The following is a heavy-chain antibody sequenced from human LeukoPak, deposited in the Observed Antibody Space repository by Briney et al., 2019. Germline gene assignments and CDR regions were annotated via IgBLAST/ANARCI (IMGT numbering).Heavy chain of an antibody. CDR2: IWYDGSNK. J-gene: IGHJ3*02. CDR1: GFTFRSYG. CDR3: AREQYGPDDALDI. Sequence: GGSLRLSCEASGFTFRSYGMHWVRQAPGKGLKWVAVIWYDGSNKNYADSVKGRFTVSRDNSKNTLDLQMSSLRAEDTAVYYCAREQYGPDDALDIWGQGTLVTVSS. V-gene: IGHV3-33*01. D-gene: IGHD3-10*01.